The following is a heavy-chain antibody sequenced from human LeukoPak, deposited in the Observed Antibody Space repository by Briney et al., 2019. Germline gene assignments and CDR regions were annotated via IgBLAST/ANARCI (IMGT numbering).Heavy chain of an antibody. CDR2: FDPEDGET. V-gene: IGHV1-24*01. D-gene: IGHD1-26*01. CDR1: GYTLTELS. J-gene: IGHJ5*02. Sequence: ASVKISCKVSGYTLTELSMHWVRQAPGKGLEWMGGFDPEDGETIYAQKFQGRVTMTEDTSTDTAYMELSSLRSEDTAVYYCATSSGSYSRWFDPWGQGTLVTVSS. CDR3: ATSSGSYSRWFDP.